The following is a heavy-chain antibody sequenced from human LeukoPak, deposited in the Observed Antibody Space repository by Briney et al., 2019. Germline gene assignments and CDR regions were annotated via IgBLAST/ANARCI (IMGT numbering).Heavy chain of an antibody. V-gene: IGHV3-23*01. CDR3: AKDYGDYAYYFHY. CDR1: GFTFSNYA. J-gene: IGHJ4*02. Sequence: GGSLRLSCAASGFTFSNYAMNWVRQAPGKGLEWVSVISGSGYSTYYADSVKGRFTISRDNSKNRLYLQMNSLRAEDTAVYYCAKDYGDYAYYFHYWGQGTLVTLSS. CDR2: ISGSGYST. D-gene: IGHD4-17*01.